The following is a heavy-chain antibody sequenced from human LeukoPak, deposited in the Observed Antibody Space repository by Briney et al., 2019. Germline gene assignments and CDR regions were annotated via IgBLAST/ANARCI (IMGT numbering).Heavy chain of an antibody. CDR3: ARAQTNTIFGVVIVYSFDY. CDR2: IIPIFGTA. D-gene: IGHD3-3*01. Sequence: SVKVSCKASGGTFSSYAISWVRQVPGQGLEWMGGIIPIFGTANYAQKFQGRVTITADESTSTAYMEPSSLRSEDTAVYYCARAQTNTIFGVVIVYSFDYWGQGTLVTVSS. CDR1: GGTFSSYA. J-gene: IGHJ4*02. V-gene: IGHV1-69*13.